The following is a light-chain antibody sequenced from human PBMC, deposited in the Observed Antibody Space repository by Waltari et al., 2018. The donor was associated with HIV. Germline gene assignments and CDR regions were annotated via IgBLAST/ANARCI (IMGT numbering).Light chain of an antibody. CDR1: SSDIGGYNY. V-gene: IGLV2-8*01. Sequence: QSALTQPPSASGSPGQSVTISCTGTSSDIGGYNYVSWYQQHPGKAPKLIIYEVTKRPSGLPNLVSGSKSCNTASLTVSGLQAEDEADYYCVSYAGSNTVIFGGGTKLTVL. J-gene: IGLJ2*01. CDR2: EVT. CDR3: VSYAGSNTVI.